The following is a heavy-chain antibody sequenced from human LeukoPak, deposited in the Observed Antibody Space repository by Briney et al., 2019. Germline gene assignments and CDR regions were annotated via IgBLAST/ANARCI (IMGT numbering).Heavy chain of an antibody. Sequence: GGSLRLSCAASGFPFRSYAMHWVRQAPGKGLEWVAFIRYDGSYKYYADSVKGRFTISRDNSKNTLYLQMNSLRAEDTAVYYCAKLPYGDYFLDYYYYMDVWGKGTTVTISS. J-gene: IGHJ6*03. D-gene: IGHD4-17*01. V-gene: IGHV3-30*02. CDR1: GFPFRSYA. CDR2: IRYDGSYK. CDR3: AKLPYGDYFLDYYYYMDV.